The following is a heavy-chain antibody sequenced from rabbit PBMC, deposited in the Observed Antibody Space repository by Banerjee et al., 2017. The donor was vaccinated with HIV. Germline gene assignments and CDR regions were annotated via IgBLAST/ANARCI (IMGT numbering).Heavy chain of an antibody. V-gene: IGHV1S45*01. CDR2: IYAAKSGTT. D-gene: IGHD1-1*01. CDR1: GFSFSSSYY. J-gene: IGHJ3*01. CDR3: ARDPIAYTSGSGEYTGNL. Sequence: QEQLVESGGGLVQAEGSLTLTCTASGFSFSSSYYKCWVRQAPGKGLQWIGCIYAAKSGTTYYASWAKGRFPISKTSSTTVTLQMTSLTAADTATYFCARDPIAYTSGSGEYTGNLRGQGSLVAVS.